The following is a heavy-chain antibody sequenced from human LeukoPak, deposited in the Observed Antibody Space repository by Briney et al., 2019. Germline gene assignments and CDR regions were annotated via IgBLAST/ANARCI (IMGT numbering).Heavy chain of an antibody. CDR3: ARAEDSGSYLVFDY. CDR2: INPNSGGT. J-gene: IGHJ4*02. Sequence: ASVKVSCKASGYTFTGYYMHWVRQAPGQGLEWMGWINPNSGGTNYAQKFQGRVTMTRDTSISTAYMELSRLRSDDTAVYYCARAEDSGSYLVFDYWGQGTLVTVSS. CDR1: GYTFTGYY. V-gene: IGHV1-2*02. D-gene: IGHD1-26*01.